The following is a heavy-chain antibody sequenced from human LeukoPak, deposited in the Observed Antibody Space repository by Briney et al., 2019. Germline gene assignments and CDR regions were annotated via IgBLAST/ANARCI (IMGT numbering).Heavy chain of an antibody. CDR3: ARATGTIKPFDY. J-gene: IGHJ4*02. D-gene: IGHD1-7*01. V-gene: IGHV1-2*02. Sequence: SVKVSCKASGYTFTGYYMHWVRQAPGQGLEWMGWINPNSGGTNYAQKFQGRVTMTRDTSISTAYMELSRLRSDDTAVYYCARATGTIKPFDYWGQGTLVTVSS. CDR1: GYTFTGYY. CDR2: INPNSGGT.